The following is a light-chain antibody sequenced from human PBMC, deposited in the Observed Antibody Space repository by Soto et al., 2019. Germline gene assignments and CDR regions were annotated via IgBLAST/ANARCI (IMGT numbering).Light chain of an antibody. Sequence: QSALTQPASVSGSPGQSITISCTGTSSDVGGYNYVSWYQQYPGKAPKLMIYEVTKRPSGISDRFSGSKSGNTASLTISGLQLEDEADYYCSSYVGASIYVFGTGTKVTVL. CDR3: SSYVGASIYV. CDR1: SSDVGGYNY. V-gene: IGLV2-14*01. CDR2: EVT. J-gene: IGLJ1*01.